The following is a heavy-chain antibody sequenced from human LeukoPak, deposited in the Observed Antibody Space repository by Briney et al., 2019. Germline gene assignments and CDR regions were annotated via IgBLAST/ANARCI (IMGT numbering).Heavy chain of an antibody. Sequence: PGGSLRLSCAASGFTFSNYAMRWVRQAPGKGLEWVSGISGSGDSTYYADSVKGRFTISRDNSKNTLYLQMNSLRAEDTAVYYCTIPGYSSTWHENNWFDPWGQGTLVTVSS. CDR1: GFTFSNYA. CDR2: ISGSGDST. CDR3: TIPGYSSTWHENNWFDP. J-gene: IGHJ5*02. V-gene: IGHV3-23*01. D-gene: IGHD6-13*01.